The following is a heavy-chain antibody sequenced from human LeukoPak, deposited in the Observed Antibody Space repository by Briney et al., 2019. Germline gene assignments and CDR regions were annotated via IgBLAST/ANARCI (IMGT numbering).Heavy chain of an antibody. CDR3: AREEVTYNPAGL. Sequence: PSETLSLTCTVSGGSISSDNYYWGWIRQPPGKGLEFIGSIYYSGSTYYNPSLKSRVTISVDTSKNQFSLKLGSVTATDTAVYYCAREEVTYNPAGLWGQGTLVTVSS. V-gene: IGHV4-39*07. CDR1: GGSISSDNYY. D-gene: IGHD1-14*01. CDR2: IYYSGST. J-gene: IGHJ4*02.